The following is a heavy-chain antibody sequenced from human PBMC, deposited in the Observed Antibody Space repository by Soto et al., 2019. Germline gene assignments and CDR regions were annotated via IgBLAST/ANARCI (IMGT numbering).Heavy chain of an antibody. CDR2: ISRDGSSK. D-gene: IGHD2-8*01. CDR3: ARSRNGAVPYAINF. Sequence: QVHLVESGGGVVQPGGSLRLSCVASGFTFSRYAMHWVRQAPGQGLEWVAVISRDGSSKYYGDSVKGRFTVSRDNSNNTLYLSMTSLRPDDTAVFYCARSRNGAVPYAINFWGQGTLVTVSS. CDR1: GFTFSRYA. V-gene: IGHV3-30-3*01. J-gene: IGHJ4*02.